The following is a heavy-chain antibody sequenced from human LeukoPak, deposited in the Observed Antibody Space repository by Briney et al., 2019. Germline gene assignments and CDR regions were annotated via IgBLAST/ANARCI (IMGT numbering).Heavy chain of an antibody. CDR2: ISSSGSYI. Sequence: GGSLRLSCAASGFTFSSYWMSWVRQAPGKGLEWVSSISSSGSYIYYADSVKGRFTISRDNAKNSLYLQMNSLRAEDTAVYYCVRDFGGSRDYWGQGTLVIVSS. CDR1: GFTFSSYW. J-gene: IGHJ4*02. V-gene: IGHV3-21*01. CDR3: VRDFGGSRDY. D-gene: IGHD3-10*01.